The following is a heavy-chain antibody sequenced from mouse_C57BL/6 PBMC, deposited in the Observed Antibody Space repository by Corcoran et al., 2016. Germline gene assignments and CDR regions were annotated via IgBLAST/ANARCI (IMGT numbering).Heavy chain of an antibody. V-gene: IGHV9-3*01. CDR2: INTYSGVP. Sequence: QIQLVQSGPELKKPGETVKISCKASGYTFTTYGMSWVKQAPGKGLKWMGWINTYSGVPTYADDFKGRFAFSLETSASTAYLQINNLKNEDTATYFCARSYGSREGGYFDVWGTGTTVTVSS. J-gene: IGHJ1*03. CDR3: ARSYGSREGGYFDV. D-gene: IGHD1-1*01. CDR1: GYTFTTYG.